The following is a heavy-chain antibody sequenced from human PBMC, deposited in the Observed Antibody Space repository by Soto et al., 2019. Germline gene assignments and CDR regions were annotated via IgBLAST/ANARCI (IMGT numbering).Heavy chain of an antibody. CDR2: INHSGST. V-gene: IGHV4-34*01. CDR1: GGSFSGYY. D-gene: IGHD2-2*01. J-gene: IGHJ4*02. Sequence: SETLSLTCAVYGGSFSGYYWSWIRQPPGKGLEWIGEINHSGSTNYNPSLKSRVTISVDTSKNQFSLKLSSVTAADTAVYYCARVKQDIVVVPAANFDYWGQGTLVTVSS. CDR3: ARVKQDIVVVPAANFDY.